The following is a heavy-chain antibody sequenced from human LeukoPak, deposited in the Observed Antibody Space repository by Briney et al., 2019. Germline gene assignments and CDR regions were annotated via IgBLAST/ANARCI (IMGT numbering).Heavy chain of an antibody. CDR1: GGSISSSGYY. J-gene: IGHJ6*02. CDR2: TYYSGST. D-gene: IGHD3-3*01. CDR3: ARDGGGTIFGEVLPLEENYYYGMDV. V-gene: IGHV4-39*01. Sequence: PSETLFLTCTVSGGSISSSGYYWAWIRQPPGKGLEWIGTTYYSGSTYYNPSLKSRVTISVDTSKNQFSLKLNSVTAADTAVYYCARDGGGTIFGEVLPLEENYYYGMDVWGQGTTVTVSS.